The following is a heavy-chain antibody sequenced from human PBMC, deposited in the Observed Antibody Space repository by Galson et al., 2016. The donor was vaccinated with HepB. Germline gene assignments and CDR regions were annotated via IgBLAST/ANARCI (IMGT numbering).Heavy chain of an antibody. CDR1: GGSFDSYY. V-gene: IGHV4-4*07. CDR2: ISVSEST. D-gene: IGHD5-12*01. J-gene: IGHJ4*02. CDR3: ARDVDGNYLFDY. Sequence: SLTCTVSGGSFDSYYWSWIRQPAGKGLEWIGRISVSESTKYNPSLKSRVSMSIDRSKKHFSLKLSSLTAADTAVYYCARDVDGNYLFDYWGQGILVTVSS.